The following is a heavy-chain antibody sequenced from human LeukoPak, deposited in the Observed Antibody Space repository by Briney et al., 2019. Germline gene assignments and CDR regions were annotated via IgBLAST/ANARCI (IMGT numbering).Heavy chain of an antibody. CDR3: AMRPYNWNDDGNIDY. CDR1: GYTFTSYD. D-gene: IGHD1-20*01. CDR2: MNPNSGYI. Sequence: GASVKVSCKASGYTFTSYDINWVRQATGQGLEWMGWMNPNSGYIGYAQKFQGRVTMTRNTSITTAYMELSSLRSADTAVYYCAMRPYNWNDDGNIDYWGQGTLVTVSS. V-gene: IGHV1-8*01. J-gene: IGHJ4*02.